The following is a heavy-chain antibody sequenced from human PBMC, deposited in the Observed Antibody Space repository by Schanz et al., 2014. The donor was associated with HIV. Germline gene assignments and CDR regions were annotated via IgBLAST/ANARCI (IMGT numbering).Heavy chain of an antibody. CDR1: GFTFSSYG. Sequence: QVQLVESGGGVVQPGRSLRLSCAASGFTFSSYGMHWVRQAPGKGLEWVAVIWYHGNLTYYADSVKGRFTISRDTSTNTLYLQMSGLRAEDTAVYYCAKDGSLDYDNSGYYATWGQGTLVTVSS. J-gene: IGHJ4*02. CDR2: IWYHGNLT. V-gene: IGHV3-33*06. CDR3: AKDGSLDYDNSGYYAT. D-gene: IGHD3-22*01.